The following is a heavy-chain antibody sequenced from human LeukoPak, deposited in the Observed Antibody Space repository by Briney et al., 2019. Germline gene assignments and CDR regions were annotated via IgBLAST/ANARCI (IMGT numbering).Heavy chain of an antibody. CDR2: IYSGGST. CDR3: ARGPSMDPFDY. J-gene: IGHJ4*02. V-gene: IGHV3-53*01. D-gene: IGHD2/OR15-2a*01. CDR1: GFTVSSNY. Sequence: TGGSLRLSCAASGFTVSSNYMSWVRQAPGKGLEWVSVIYSGGSTYYADSVKGRFTISRDNSKNTLYLQMNSLRAEDTAVYYCARGPSMDPFDYWGQGTLVTVSS.